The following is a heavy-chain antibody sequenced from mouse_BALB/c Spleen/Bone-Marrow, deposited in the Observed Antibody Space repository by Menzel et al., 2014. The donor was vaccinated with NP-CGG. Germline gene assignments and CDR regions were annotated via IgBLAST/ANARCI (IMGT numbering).Heavy chain of an antibody. J-gene: IGHJ4*01. D-gene: IGHD1-2*01. V-gene: IGHV5-12*02. CDR2: ISNGGGST. Sequence: DVMLVESGGGLVRPGGSLKLSCATSGFTFSDYYMYWVRQTPEKRLEWVAYISNGGGSTYYPDTVKGRFTISRDNAKNTLYLQMSRLKSEDTAMYYCARGGDSLLRLRSMDYWGQGTSVTVSS. CDR3: ARGGDSLLRLRSMDY. CDR1: GFTFSDYY.